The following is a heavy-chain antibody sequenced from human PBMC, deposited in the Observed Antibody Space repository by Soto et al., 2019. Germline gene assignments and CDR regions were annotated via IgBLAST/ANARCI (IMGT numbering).Heavy chain of an antibody. CDR2: IKQDGSEK. Sequence: EVQLVESGGGLVQPGGSLRLSCEASGFTFSSYWMSWVRQAPGKGLEWVANIKQDGSEKYYVDSVKGRFTISRDNAKNSLYLQMNSLRAEDTAVYYCARTNYYYDSSGYYTWFDPWGQGTLVTVSS. CDR1: GFTFSSYW. V-gene: IGHV3-7*03. D-gene: IGHD3-22*01. J-gene: IGHJ5*02. CDR3: ARTNYYYDSSGYYTWFDP.